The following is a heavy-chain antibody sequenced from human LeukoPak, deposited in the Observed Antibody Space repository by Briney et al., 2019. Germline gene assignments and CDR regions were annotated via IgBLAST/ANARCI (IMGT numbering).Heavy chain of an antibody. CDR1: GYTSSNYC. J-gene: IGHJ3*02. D-gene: IGHD3-9*01. Sequence: ASVKVSCKASGYTSSNYCVHWLRQAPGQGFEWMGIFNPTYSSPIYAQTFDGRVTMTSDMSTSTFYMELSTLRSEDTAVYFCAKDPRNILTGDYGDFDIWGQGTMVIVSS. CDR3: AKDPRNILTGDYGDFDI. CDR2: FNPTYSSP. V-gene: IGHV1-46*01.